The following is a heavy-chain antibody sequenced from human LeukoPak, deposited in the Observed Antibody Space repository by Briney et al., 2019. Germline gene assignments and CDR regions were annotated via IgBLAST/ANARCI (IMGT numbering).Heavy chain of an antibody. CDR2: IIPIFGTA. CDR3: ARGSGDYLPFDY. V-gene: IGHV1-69*13. J-gene: IGHJ4*02. Sequence: ASVKVSCKASGGTFSSYAISWVRQAPGQGLEWMGGIIPIFGTANYAQKFQGRVTITADESTSTAYMELSSLRSEDTAVYYCARGSGDYLPFDYWGQGTLVTVSS. D-gene: IGHD2/OR15-2a*01. CDR1: GGTFSSYA.